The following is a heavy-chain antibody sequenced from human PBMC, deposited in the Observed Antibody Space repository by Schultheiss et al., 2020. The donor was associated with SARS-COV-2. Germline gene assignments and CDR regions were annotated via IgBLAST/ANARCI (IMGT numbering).Heavy chain of an antibody. CDR2: INPSGGST. D-gene: IGHD5-24*01. J-gene: IGHJ3*02. V-gene: IGHV1-46*01. CDR1: GYTFTSYY. Sequence: ASVKVSCKASGYTFTSYYMHWVRQAPGQGLEWMGIINPSGGSTSYAQKFQGRVTITADESTSTAYMELSSLRSEDTAVYYCARARGGSSGPHIYNNAFDIWGQGTLVTVSS. CDR3: ARARGGSSGPHIYNNAFDI.